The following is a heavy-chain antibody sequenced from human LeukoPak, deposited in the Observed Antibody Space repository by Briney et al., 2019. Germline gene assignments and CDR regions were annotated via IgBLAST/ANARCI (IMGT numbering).Heavy chain of an antibody. CDR3: ARDNGWSAYF. V-gene: IGHV3-7*03. J-gene: IGHJ4*02. Sequence: PGGSLRLSCAASGFTFSRHWMYWVRQAPGKGLEWVANIKQDGSAKPYVDSVKGRFTISRDNAKNSLFLQMNSLRVEDTAVYYCARDNGWSAYFWGQGTLVTVSS. D-gene: IGHD2-15*01. CDR2: IKQDGSAK. CDR1: GFTFSRHW.